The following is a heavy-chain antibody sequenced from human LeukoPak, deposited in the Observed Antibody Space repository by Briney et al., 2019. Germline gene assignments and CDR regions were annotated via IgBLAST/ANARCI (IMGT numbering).Heavy chain of an antibody. CDR3: SRGTKRRYAVDM. J-gene: IGHJ3*02. D-gene: IGHD2-2*01. CDR2: IYPGDSDT. Sequence: GQSLKISCTGSGYSFPIYWIGWVRHMRVKGLEWMWIIYPGDSDTRYSPPFQGQVTISTDKSTSTAYLQWSSLKSSDAAMFYCSRGTKRRYAVDMWGQGTMVTVSS. V-gene: IGHV5-51*01. CDR1: GYSFPIYW.